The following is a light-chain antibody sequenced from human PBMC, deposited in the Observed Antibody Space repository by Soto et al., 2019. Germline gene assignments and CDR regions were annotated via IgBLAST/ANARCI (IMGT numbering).Light chain of an antibody. Sequence: DPQMTQSPSSLPASVGDRVTITCRASQSISSYLNWYQQKPGKAPKLLIYAASSVQSGVPSRFSGSGSGTDFTLTISSLQFEDFATYYCQQTYSTPPTFGQGTTVEIK. CDR3: QQTYSTPPT. J-gene: IGKJ1*01. CDR1: QSISSY. V-gene: IGKV1-39*01. CDR2: AAS.